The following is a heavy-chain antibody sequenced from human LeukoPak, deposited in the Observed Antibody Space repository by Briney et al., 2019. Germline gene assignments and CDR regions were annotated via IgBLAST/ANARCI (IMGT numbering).Heavy chain of an antibody. Sequence: PGGSVRLSCAASGFTFSSYSMNWVRQAPGKGLEWVSSIRSSSSYIYYADSVKGRLTISRDNAKNSLYLQMNSLSAEDTAVYYCARGTVEMATISYWGQGTLVTVSS. CDR3: ARGTVEMATISY. J-gene: IGHJ4*02. D-gene: IGHD5-24*01. V-gene: IGHV3-21*01. CDR2: IRSSSSYI. CDR1: GFTFSSYS.